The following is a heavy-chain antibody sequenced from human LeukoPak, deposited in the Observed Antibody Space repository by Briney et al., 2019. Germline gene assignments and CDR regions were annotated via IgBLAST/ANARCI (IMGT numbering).Heavy chain of an antibody. V-gene: IGHV3-33*01. CDR2: IWYDGSNK. D-gene: IGHD5-12*01. CDR1: GLTFSSYG. Sequence: GGSLRLSCAASGLTFSSYGMHWVRQAPGKGLEWVAVIWYDGSNKYYADSVKGRFTISRDNSKNTLYLQMNSLRAEDTAVYYCARVGGGYVFDYWGQGTLVTVSS. J-gene: IGHJ4*02. CDR3: ARVGGGYVFDY.